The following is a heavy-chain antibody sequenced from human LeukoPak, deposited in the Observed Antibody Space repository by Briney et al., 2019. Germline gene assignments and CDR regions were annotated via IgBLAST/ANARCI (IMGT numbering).Heavy chain of an antibody. CDR1: GFTFTSSA. V-gene: IGHV1-58*01. CDR3: AAEDLGDYADAFDI. CDR2: IVVGSGNT. Sequence: SVKVSCKASGFTFTSSAVQWVRQARGQRLEWIGWIVVGSGNTNYAQKFQERVTITRDMSTSTAYMELSSLRSEDTAVYYCAAEDLGDYADAFDIWGQGTMVTVSS. J-gene: IGHJ3*02. D-gene: IGHD4-17*01.